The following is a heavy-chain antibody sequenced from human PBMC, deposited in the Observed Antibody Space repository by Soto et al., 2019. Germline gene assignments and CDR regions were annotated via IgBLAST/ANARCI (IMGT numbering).Heavy chain of an antibody. J-gene: IGHJ6*02. CDR2: ISVSGGST. CDR3: AKGGLFAETTISGMDV. D-gene: IGHD1-7*01. V-gene: IGHV3-23*01. CDR1: VSTYA. Sequence: EVHLLESGGGLVQPGGSLRLSCAASVSTYAMSWVRQAPGKGLEWVSGISVSGGSTNYAASVNGRFTISRDNYKNTLYLEMNSLGAEATAVYYCAKGGLFAETTISGMDVWGQGTPVTVS.